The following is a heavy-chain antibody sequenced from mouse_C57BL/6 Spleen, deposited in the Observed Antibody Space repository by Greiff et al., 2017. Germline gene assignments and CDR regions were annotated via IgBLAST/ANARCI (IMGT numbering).Heavy chain of an antibody. D-gene: IGHD1-1*01. J-gene: IGHJ2*01. CDR1: GFTFSSYA. V-gene: IGHV5-9-1*02. Sequence: EVKLVESGEGLVKPGGSLKLSCAASGFTFSSYAMSWVRQTPEKRLEWVAYISSGGDYIYYADTVKGRFTISRDNARNTLYLQMSSLKSEDTAMYYCTREGGYYGSSVYFDYWGQGTTLTVSS. CDR2: ISSGGDYI. CDR3: TREGGYYGSSVYFDY.